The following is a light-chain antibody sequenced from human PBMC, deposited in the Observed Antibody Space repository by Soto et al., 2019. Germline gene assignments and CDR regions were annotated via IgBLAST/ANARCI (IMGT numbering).Light chain of an antibody. CDR2: AAS. CDR1: QSINSW. J-gene: IGKJ1*01. Sequence: SPSPSTRSASVGDRVTITCRASQSINSWLAWYQQKPGKAPKVLIYAASNLESGVPSRFSGSGSRTEFTLAISSLQPDDFATYYCLQYNGYTWTFGQGTKVDIK. CDR3: LQYNGYTWT. V-gene: IGKV1-5*01.